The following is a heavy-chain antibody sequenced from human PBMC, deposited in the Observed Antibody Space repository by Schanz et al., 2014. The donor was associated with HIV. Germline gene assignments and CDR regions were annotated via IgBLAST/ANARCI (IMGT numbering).Heavy chain of an antibody. V-gene: IGHV3-30*18. CDR3: AKGASPYHDSSGFYPDY. D-gene: IGHD3-22*01. Sequence: VQMLESGGGLAQPGGSLRLSCEASGFSLSGYGMNWVRQAPGKGLEWVAVISSDGSEEYFADSVKGRFTISRDNSKNTLYLQMNRLRTEDTALYYCAKGASPYHDSSGFYPDYWGRGTLVTVSS. CDR1: GFSLSGYG. J-gene: IGHJ4*02. CDR2: ISSDGSEE.